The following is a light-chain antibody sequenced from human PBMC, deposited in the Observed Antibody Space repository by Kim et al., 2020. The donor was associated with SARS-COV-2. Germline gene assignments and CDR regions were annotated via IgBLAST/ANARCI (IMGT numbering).Light chain of an antibody. CDR1: RSVDND. Sequence: GATATCSCRASRSVDNDVAWFQQRPGQAPRLIIRAASTRATGIPARFSGRGSGTDFTLAIYSLQSEDVAVYYCQQYNDWWTFGPGTKVDIK. CDR2: AAS. V-gene: IGKV3-15*01. J-gene: IGKJ1*01. CDR3: QQYNDWWT.